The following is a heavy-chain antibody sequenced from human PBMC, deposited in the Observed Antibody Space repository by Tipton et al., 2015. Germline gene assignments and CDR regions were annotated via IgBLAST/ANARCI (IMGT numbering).Heavy chain of an antibody. CDR1: GLALEFYG. CDR3: AKDRIPRRGSRFRGLDF. Sequence: SLRLSCETRGLALEFYGMFWVRQAPGKGLEWIGFISFDGTNEHYGDSVKGRFTISRDNPNQLLYLHMSGLRPEDTAVYYCAKDRIPRRGSRFRGLDFWGQGTLVTVSS. J-gene: IGHJ4*02. D-gene: IGHD1-26*01. CDR2: ISFDGTNE. V-gene: IGHV3-30*18.